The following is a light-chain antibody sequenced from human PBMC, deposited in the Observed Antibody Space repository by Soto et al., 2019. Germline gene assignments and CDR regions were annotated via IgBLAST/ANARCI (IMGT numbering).Light chain of an antibody. CDR3: QQYGSSPLST. J-gene: IGKJ5*01. CDR2: GAS. Sequence: EIVLTQSPGTLSLSPGERATLSCRASQSVSSSYLAWYQQKPGQAPRLLIFGASNRATGIPGRFSGSGCATDFTLTISKLEPDGFAVYYGQQYGSSPLSTFGQGTRLESK. CDR1: QSVSSSY. V-gene: IGKV3-20*01.